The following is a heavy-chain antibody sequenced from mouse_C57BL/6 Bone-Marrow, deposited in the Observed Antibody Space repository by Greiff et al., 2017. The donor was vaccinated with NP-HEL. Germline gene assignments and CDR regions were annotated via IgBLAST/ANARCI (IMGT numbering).Heavy chain of an antibody. CDR2: IDPSDSET. CDR3: ARWGTYYSNYNAMDY. Sequence: QVQLQQPGAELVRPGSSVKLSCKASGYTFTSYWMHWVKQRPIQGLEWIGNIDPSDSETHYNQKFKDKATLTVDKSSSTAYMQLSSLTSEDSAVYYCARWGTYYSNYNAMDYWGQGTSVTVSS. CDR1: GYTFTSYW. J-gene: IGHJ4*01. D-gene: IGHD2-5*01. V-gene: IGHV1-52*01.